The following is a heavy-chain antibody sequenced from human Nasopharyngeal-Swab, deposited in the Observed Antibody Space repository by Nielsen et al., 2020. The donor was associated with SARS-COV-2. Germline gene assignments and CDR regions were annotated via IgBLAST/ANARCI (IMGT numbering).Heavy chain of an antibody. CDR1: GFTFSNYG. CDR2: ISGSGATT. CDR3: AKGRTDSSS. J-gene: IGHJ4*02. D-gene: IGHD6-13*01. V-gene: IGHV3-23*01. Sequence: GESLKISCEASGFTFSNYGMIWVRQTPGKGLEWVSSISGSGATTHYADSVKGRFTISRDISKNTLYLQMNSLRAEDTAVYYCAKGRTDSSSWGQGTLVTVSS.